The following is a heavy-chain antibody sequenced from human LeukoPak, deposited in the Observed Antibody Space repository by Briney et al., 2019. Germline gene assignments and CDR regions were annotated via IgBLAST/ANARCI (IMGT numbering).Heavy chain of an antibody. CDR3: ARVEQQGGY. CDR2: ISYDGSNK. D-gene: IGHD6-13*01. J-gene: IGHJ4*02. CDR1: GFTFSSYG. Sequence: GGSLRLSCAASGFTFSSYGMHWVRQAPGKWLESVAVISYDGSNKYYADSVKGRFTISRDNSKNTLYLQMNRLRAEDTAVYYCARVEQQGGYWGQGTLVTVSS. V-gene: IGHV3-30*03.